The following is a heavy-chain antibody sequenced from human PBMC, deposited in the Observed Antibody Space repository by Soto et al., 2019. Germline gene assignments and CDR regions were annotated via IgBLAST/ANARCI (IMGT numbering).Heavy chain of an antibody. V-gene: IGHV3-30-3*01. J-gene: IGHJ3*02. D-gene: IGHD3-22*01. CDR2: ISYDGSNK. Sequence: QVQLVESGGGVVQPGRSLRLSFAASGFTFSSYAMHWVRQAPGKGLEWVAVISYDGSNKYYADSVKGRFTISRDNSKNTLYLQMSGLRAEDTAVYYCAVLHPHYDDRSGRSGDAFEIWGQGTMVTVSS. CDR3: AVLHPHYDDRSGRSGDAFEI. CDR1: GFTFSSYA.